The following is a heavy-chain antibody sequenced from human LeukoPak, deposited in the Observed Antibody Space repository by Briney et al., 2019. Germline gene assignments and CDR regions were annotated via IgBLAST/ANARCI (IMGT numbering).Heavy chain of an antibody. CDR3: ARDADDTEYSSGWPFFDY. CDR2: ISAYNGNT. Sequence: ASVKVSCKASGYTFTNYGISWVRQAPGQWLEWMGWISAYNGNTNYAQKLQGRVTMTTDTSTSTAYMELRSLRSDDTAVYYCARDADDTEYSSGWPFFDYWGQGTLVTVSS. V-gene: IGHV1-18*01. J-gene: IGHJ4*02. D-gene: IGHD6-19*01. CDR1: GYTFTNYG.